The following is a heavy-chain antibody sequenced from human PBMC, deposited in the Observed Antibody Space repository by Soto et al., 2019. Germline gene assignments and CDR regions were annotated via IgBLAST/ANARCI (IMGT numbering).Heavy chain of an antibody. D-gene: IGHD4-17*01. CDR2: INPNGGSV. CDR3: ARTYGY. Sequence: QVQLAQSGAEVKKPGASVKISCTTSGNTFTSYSIHWVRQAPGKGFEWMGMINPNGGSVNYAQRFQDRVTVTRDTSPTTVYMELSGLRSEDTAVYYCARTYGYWGQGTLVTVSS. V-gene: IGHV1-46*01. CDR1: GNTFTSYS. J-gene: IGHJ4*02.